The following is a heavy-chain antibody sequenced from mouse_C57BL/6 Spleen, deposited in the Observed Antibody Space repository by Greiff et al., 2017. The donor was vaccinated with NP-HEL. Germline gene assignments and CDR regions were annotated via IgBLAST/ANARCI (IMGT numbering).Heavy chain of an antibody. V-gene: IGHV1-69*01. J-gene: IGHJ3*01. CDR1: GYTFTSYW. CDR3: ARGGAY. Sequence: VQLQQPGAELVMPGASVKLSCKASGYTFTSYWMHWVKQRPGQGLEWIGEIEPSDSYTNYNQKFKGKSTLTVDKSSSTAYMQLSSLTSEDSAVYYCARGGAYWGQGTLVTVSA. CDR2: IEPSDSYT.